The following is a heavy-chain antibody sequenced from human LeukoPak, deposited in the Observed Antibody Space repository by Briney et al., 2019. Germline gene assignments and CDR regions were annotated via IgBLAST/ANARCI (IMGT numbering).Heavy chain of an antibody. CDR3: ARAPAYGDYGGDH. J-gene: IGHJ4*02. CDR2: ISANNGVT. D-gene: IGHD4-17*01. CDR1: GYTFTNYG. V-gene: IGHV1-18*01. Sequence: ASVKVSCKASGYTFTNYGISWVRQAPGQGLEWMGWISANNGVTNYAQKLQGRATMNTDTSTNTAYMELGSLRSDDTAVYYCARAPAYGDYGGDHWGQGTLLTVSS.